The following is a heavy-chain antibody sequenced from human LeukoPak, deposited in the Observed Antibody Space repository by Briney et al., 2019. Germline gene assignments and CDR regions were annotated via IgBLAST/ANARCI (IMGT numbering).Heavy chain of an antibody. CDR3: ARPYCSGGSCHSFDY. Sequence: ASVKVSCKASGYTFTSYAMNWVRQAPGQGLEWMGWINTNTGNPTYAQGFTGRFVLSLDTSVSTAYLQISSLKAEDTAVYYCARPYCSGGSCHSFDYWGQGTLVTVSS. CDR2: INTNTGNP. J-gene: IGHJ4*02. V-gene: IGHV7-4-1*02. CDR1: GYTFTSYA. D-gene: IGHD2-15*01.